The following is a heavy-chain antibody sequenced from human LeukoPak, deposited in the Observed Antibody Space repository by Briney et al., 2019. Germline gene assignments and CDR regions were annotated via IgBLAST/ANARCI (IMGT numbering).Heavy chain of an antibody. CDR2: ISSSSSTI. Sequence: PGGSLRLSCAASGFTFSSYSMNWVRQAPGKGLEWVSYISSSSSTIYYADSVKGRFTISRDNAKNSLYLQMNSLRAEDTAVYYCARGYGLGWFDPWGQGTLVTVSS. V-gene: IGHV3-48*01. CDR3: ARGYGLGWFDP. J-gene: IGHJ5*02. D-gene: IGHD4-17*01. CDR1: GFTFSSYS.